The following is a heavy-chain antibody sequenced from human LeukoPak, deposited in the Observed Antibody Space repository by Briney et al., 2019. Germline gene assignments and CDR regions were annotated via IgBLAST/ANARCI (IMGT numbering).Heavy chain of an antibody. Sequence: GGPLRLSCAASGFTFSSYSMTWVRQAPGKGLEWVSSISSSSSYIYYADSVKGRFTISRDNAKNSLYLQMNSLRAEDTAVYYSARSLRWAGFDYWGQGSLVTVSS. CDR3: ARSLRWAGFDY. D-gene: IGHD2-21*01. J-gene: IGHJ4*02. CDR1: GFTFSSYS. CDR2: ISSSSSYI. V-gene: IGHV3-21*01.